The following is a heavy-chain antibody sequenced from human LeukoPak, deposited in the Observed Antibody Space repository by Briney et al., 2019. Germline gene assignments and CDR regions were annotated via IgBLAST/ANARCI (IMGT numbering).Heavy chain of an antibody. CDR1: GGSISSYY. CDR3: AKSNGYGLVDI. D-gene: IGHD3-10*01. J-gene: IGHJ3*02. CDR2: IFYSGST. Sequence: TSETLSLTCTVSGGSISSYYWSWIRQPPGKGLEWIGNIFYSGSTYYSPSLKSRVTISLDTSRNQFSLKLNSVTAADTAVYYCAKSNGYGLVDIWGQGTMVTVSS. V-gene: IGHV4-59*12.